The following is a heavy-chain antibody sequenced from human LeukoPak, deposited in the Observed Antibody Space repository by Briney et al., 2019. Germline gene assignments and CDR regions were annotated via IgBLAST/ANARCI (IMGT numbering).Heavy chain of an antibody. J-gene: IGHJ3*02. CDR3: ARSYSGYTPFDI. Sequence: SETLSLTCTVPGGSITISYWCWIRKPPGEGLECIWQIYYNGSTNYNPSLKSRVTISVDTSDNQYTLKLGSVTTAHTAVYYWARSYSGYTPFDIWGQKTMVTVSS. CDR1: GGSITISY. CDR2: IYYNGST. V-gene: IGHV4-59*01. D-gene: IGHD3-22*01.